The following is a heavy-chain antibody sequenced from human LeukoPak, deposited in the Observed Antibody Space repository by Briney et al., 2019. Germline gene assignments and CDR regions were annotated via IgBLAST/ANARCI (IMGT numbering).Heavy chain of an antibody. V-gene: IGHV4-59*01. Sequence: SETLSLTCTVSVGSISSYYWSWIRQPPGKGLEWIGYIYYSGSTYYNPSLKSRVTISLDTSKNQFSLKLSSVTAADTAVYYCARGWKYRNGYTVTELGSGYFDYWGQGTLVTVSS. D-gene: IGHD5-18*01. CDR1: VGSISSYY. CDR3: ARGWKYRNGYTVTELGSGYFDY. CDR2: IYYSGST. J-gene: IGHJ4*02.